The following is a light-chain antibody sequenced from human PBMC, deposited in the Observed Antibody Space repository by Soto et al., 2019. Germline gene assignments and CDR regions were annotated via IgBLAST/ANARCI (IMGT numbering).Light chain of an antibody. CDR1: SSDVGGYNF. J-gene: IGLJ1*01. CDR3: SSNAGNNNRYV. V-gene: IGLV2-8*01. Sequence: SALTQPPSASGSPGQSVTISCTGTSSDVGGYNFVSWYQQHPGKAPKLMIYEVNKRPSGVPNRFSGSKSGNTASLTVSGLQAEDEADYYCSSNAGNNNRYVFGTGTKLTVL. CDR2: EVN.